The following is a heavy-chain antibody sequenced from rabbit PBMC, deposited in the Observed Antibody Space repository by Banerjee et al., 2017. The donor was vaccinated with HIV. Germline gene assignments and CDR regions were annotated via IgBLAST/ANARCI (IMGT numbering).Heavy chain of an antibody. Sequence: QSLEESGGDLVKPGASLTLTCTASGFDFSTYSMSWVRQAPGKGLEWIGCIYSAVNGVSYYASWAKGRFTISKTSSTTLTLQMTSLTGADTATYFCARDGDDGGDRYFNLWGQGTLVTVS. CDR2: IYSAVNGVS. V-gene: IGHV1S40*01. CDR1: GFDFSTYS. D-gene: IGHD2-1*01. J-gene: IGHJ4*01. CDR3: ARDGDDGGDRYFNL.